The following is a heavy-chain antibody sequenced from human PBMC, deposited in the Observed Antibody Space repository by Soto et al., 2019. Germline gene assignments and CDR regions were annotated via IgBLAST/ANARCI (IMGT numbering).Heavy chain of an antibody. CDR3: ARIPGDTYIINCFGR. Sequence: SETRSLTCTVSAGSVSSGDYYRSWIRQPPGKGLERIGYIYYIGSTNYNPSLKRRVSISLDTSKNQFSLRLNSVTAAHTAVYYCARIPGDTYIINCFGRWGRGTLVAVSS. V-gene: IGHV4-61*08. CDR1: AGSVSSGDYY. J-gene: IGHJ4*02. CDR2: IYYIGST. D-gene: IGHD5-18*01.